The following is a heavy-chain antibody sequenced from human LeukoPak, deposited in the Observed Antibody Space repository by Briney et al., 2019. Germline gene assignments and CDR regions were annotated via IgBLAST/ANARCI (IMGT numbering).Heavy chain of an antibody. CDR2: INHSGST. CDR3: ARGSNYGVYYYYGMGV. J-gene: IGHJ6*02. D-gene: IGHD4-11*01. Sequence: GSLRLSCAASGFTVSSNYMSWVRQPPGKGLEWIGEINHSGSTNYNPSLKSRVTISVDTSKNHFSLKLSSVTAAETAVYYCARGSNYGVYYYYGMGVWGQGTTVTVSS. CDR1: GFTVSSNY. V-gene: IGHV4-34*01.